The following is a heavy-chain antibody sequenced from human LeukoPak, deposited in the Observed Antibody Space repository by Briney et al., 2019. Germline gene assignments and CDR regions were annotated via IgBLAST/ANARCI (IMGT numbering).Heavy chain of an antibody. D-gene: IGHD3-22*01. CDR3: ARGYYDSSGYSLGAFDI. J-gene: IGHJ3*02. CDR1: GYTFTSYA. CDR2: INAGNGNT. Sequence: ASVKVSCKASGYTFTSYAMHWVRQAPGQRLEWMGWINAGNGNTKYTQKFQGRVTITRDTSASTAYMELSSLRSEDTAVYYCARGYYDSSGYSLGAFDIWGQGTMVTVSS. V-gene: IGHV1-3*01.